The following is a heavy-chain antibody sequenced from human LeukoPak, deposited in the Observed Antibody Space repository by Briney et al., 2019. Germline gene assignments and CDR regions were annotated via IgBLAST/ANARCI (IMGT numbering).Heavy chain of an antibody. CDR2: ISYDGSNK. D-gene: IGHD5-24*01. J-gene: IGHJ4*02. Sequence: PGGFLRLSCAASGFTFSSYAMHWVRQAPGKGLEWVAVISYDGSNKYYADSVKGRFTISRDNSKNTLYLQMNSLRAEDTAVYYCAREGRDGYITDYWGQGTLVTVSS. CDR1: GFTFSSYA. CDR3: AREGRDGYITDY. V-gene: IGHV3-30-3*01.